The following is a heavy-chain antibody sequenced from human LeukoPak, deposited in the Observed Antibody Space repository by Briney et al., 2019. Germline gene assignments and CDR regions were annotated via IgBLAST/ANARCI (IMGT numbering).Heavy chain of an antibody. D-gene: IGHD3-22*01. V-gene: IGHV3-74*01. CDR3: AKPLYYYDSSGPDAFDI. J-gene: IGHJ3*02. Sequence: PGGSLRLSCAASGFTFSSYWMHWVRQAPGKGLVWVSRINSDGSSTSYADSVKGRFTISRDNAKNTLYLQMNSLRAEDTAVYYCAKPLYYYDSSGPDAFDIWGQGTMVTVSS. CDR2: INSDGSST. CDR1: GFTFSSYW.